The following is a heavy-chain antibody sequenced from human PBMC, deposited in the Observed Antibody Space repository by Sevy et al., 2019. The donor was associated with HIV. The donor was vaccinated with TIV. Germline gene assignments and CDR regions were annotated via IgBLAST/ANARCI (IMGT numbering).Heavy chain of an antibody. D-gene: IGHD6-13*01. V-gene: IGHV3-7*01. CDR3: VRAIATPDSH. CDR1: GFTFSRYS. CDR2: INQDGSTT. Sequence: GGSLRLSCAASGFTFSRYSMHWVRQAPGKGLEWVANINQDGSTTYYADSVKGRFTISRDNAKNSLFLHMNSLRAEDTALYYCVRAIATPDSHWGQGTLVTVSS. J-gene: IGHJ4*02.